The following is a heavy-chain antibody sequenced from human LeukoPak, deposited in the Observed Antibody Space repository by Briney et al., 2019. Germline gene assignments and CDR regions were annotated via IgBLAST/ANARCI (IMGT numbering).Heavy chain of an antibody. J-gene: IGHJ4*02. V-gene: IGHV5-51*01. CDR1: GYNFPSYW. D-gene: IGHD3-22*01. CDR2: IYPGDSDT. CDR3: ARSSTFYDSSGYTLPFDY. Sequence: GESLKTSCAGYGYNFPSYWNGWVRPLPGKGLEWMGIIYPGDSDTRYSPSFQGQVTISAAKSFSTAYLQWSNLKASDTAMYYCARSSTFYDSSGYTLPFDYWGQGTLVTVSS.